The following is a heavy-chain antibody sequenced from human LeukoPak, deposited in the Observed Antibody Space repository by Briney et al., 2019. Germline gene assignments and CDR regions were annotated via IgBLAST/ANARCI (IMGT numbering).Heavy chain of an antibody. CDR3: ARVGSLYYYDSSGYPGRDAFDI. J-gene: IGHJ3*02. CDR1: GGSFSGYY. Sequence: SETLPLTCAVYGGSFSGYYWSWIRQPPGKGLEWIGEINHSGSTNYNTSLKSRVTISVDTSKNQFSLKLSSVTAADTAVYYCARVGSLYYYDSSGYPGRDAFDIWGQGTMVTVSS. CDR2: INHSGST. V-gene: IGHV4-34*01. D-gene: IGHD3-22*01.